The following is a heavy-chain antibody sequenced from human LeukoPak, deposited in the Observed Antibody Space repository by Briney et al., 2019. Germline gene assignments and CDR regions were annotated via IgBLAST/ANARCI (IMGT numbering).Heavy chain of an antibody. D-gene: IGHD5-24*01. CDR1: GGSISSYY. CDR2: IYYSGST. CDR3: ARGRDGYNFDY. J-gene: IGHJ4*02. V-gene: IGHV4-59*08. Sequence: SETLSLTCTVSGGSISSYYWSWIRQPPGKGLEWIGYIYYSGSTNYNPSLKSRVTISVDTSKNQFFLKLSSVTAADTAVYYCARGRDGYNFDYWGQGTLVTVSS.